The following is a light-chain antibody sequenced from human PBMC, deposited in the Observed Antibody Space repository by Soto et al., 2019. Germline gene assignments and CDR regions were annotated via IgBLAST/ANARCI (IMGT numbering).Light chain of an antibody. J-gene: IGKJ1*01. CDR1: QNITSN. Sequence: EIVLTQSPATLSLSPGERATLSCRASQNITSNLTWYQQKPGQAPRLLIYGASTRATGIPARFSGSGSGTEFTLTVSSLQSEDFAVYYCQQYSHWPRTFGQGTRVDI. CDR3: QQYSHWPRT. CDR2: GAS. V-gene: IGKV3-15*01.